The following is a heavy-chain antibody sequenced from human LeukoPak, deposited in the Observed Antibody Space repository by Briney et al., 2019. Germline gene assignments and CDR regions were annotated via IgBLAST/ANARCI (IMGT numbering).Heavy chain of an antibody. J-gene: IGHJ4*02. CDR2: MNPNSGNT. V-gene: IGHV1-8*01. CDR3: ARGLGLVRGVVITSFDY. Sequence: ASVKVSCKASGYTFTSYDINWVRQATGQGLEWMGWMNPNSGNTGYAQKFQGRVTMTRNTSISTAYMGLSSLRSEDTAVYYCARGLGLVRGVVITSFDYWGQGTLVTVSS. D-gene: IGHD3-10*01. CDR1: GYTFTSYD.